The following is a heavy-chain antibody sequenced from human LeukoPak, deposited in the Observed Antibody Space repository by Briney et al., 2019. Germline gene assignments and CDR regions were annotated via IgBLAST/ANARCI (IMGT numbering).Heavy chain of an antibody. CDR1: GYTFNDYY. J-gene: IGHJ6*03. V-gene: IGHV1-2*02. CDR2: INPDGGGT. Sequence: ASVKASCKTSGYTFNDYYIHWVRQAPGQGLEWMGRINPDGGGTYYTQKFQGRVSMTRDTSISTAYLDLSGLRSDDTAVYYCARMVTWKDRHYYYYYMDVWGRGTTVTVSS. CDR3: ARMVTWKDRHYYYYYMDV. D-gene: IGHD1-1*01.